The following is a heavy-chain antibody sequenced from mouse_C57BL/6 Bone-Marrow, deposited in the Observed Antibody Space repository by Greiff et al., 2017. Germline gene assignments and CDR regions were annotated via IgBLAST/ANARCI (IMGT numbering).Heavy chain of an antibody. J-gene: IGHJ2*01. Sequence: VQLQESGAELARPGASVKLSCKASGYTFTSYGISWVKQRTGQGLEWIGEIYPRSGNTYYNEKFKGKATLTADKSSSTAYMELRSLTSEDSAVYFCAIIYYGNYRDYWGQGTTLTVSS. CDR2: IYPRSGNT. CDR3: AIIYYGNYRDY. D-gene: IGHD2-1*01. V-gene: IGHV1-81*01. CDR1: GYTFTSYG.